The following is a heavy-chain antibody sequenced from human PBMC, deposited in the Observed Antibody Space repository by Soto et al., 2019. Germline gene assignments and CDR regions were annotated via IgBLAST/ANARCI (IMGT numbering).Heavy chain of an antibody. Sequence: ASVKVSWKVSGYTLTELSMHWVRQAPGKGLEWMGGFDPEDGETIYAQKFQGRVTMTEDTSTDTAYMELSSLRSEDTAVYYCATDFGMVAYLSYWGQGTLVTVSS. J-gene: IGHJ4*02. D-gene: IGHD2-15*01. CDR3: ATDFGMVAYLSY. CDR2: FDPEDGET. V-gene: IGHV1-24*01. CDR1: GYTLTELS.